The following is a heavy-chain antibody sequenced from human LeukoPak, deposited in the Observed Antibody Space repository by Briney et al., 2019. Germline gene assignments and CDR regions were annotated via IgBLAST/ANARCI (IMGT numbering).Heavy chain of an antibody. Sequence: SVKVSCKASGGTFSSYAISWVRQAPGQGLEWMGGIIPIFGTANYAQKFQGRVTITADESTSTAYMELSSLRSEDTAVYYCVGGAPNWGFDYWGQGTLVTVSS. D-gene: IGHD7-27*01. CDR3: VGGAPNWGFDY. V-gene: IGHV1-69*13. CDR2: IIPIFGTA. CDR1: GGTFSSYA. J-gene: IGHJ4*02.